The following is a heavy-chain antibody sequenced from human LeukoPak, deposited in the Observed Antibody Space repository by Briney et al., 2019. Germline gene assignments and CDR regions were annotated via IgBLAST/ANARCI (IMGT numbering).Heavy chain of an antibody. Sequence: GASVNVSCKASGGTFSSYAISWVRQAPGQGLEWMGGIIPIFGTANYAQKFQGRVTITADESTSTAYMELSSLRSEDTAVYYCAILLWDYGDYDYFDYWGQGTLVTVSS. CDR1: GGTFSSYA. CDR2: IIPIFGTA. J-gene: IGHJ4*02. V-gene: IGHV1-69*13. CDR3: AILLWDYGDYDYFDY. D-gene: IGHD4-17*01.